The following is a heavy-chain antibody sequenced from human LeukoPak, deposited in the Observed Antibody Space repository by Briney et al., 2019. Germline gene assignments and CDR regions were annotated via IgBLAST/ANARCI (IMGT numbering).Heavy chain of an antibody. Sequence: GGSLRLSCAASGFTFSSYAMHWVRHAPGKGFEWVAVISYDGSNKYYADSVKGRFTISRDNSKNTLYLQMNSLRAEDTAVYYCARTRRLKDIVVVPAALPYYMDVWGKGTTVTVSS. D-gene: IGHD2-2*02. CDR2: ISYDGSNK. CDR1: GFTFSSYA. J-gene: IGHJ6*03. CDR3: ARTRRLKDIVVVPAALPYYMDV. V-gene: IGHV3-30-3*01.